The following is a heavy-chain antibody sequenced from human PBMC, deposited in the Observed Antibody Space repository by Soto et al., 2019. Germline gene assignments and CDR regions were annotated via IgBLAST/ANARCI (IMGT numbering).Heavy chain of an antibody. J-gene: IGHJ4*02. CDR3: ATETSGSYVY. CDR1: GFTFSNYA. V-gene: IGHV3-23*01. Sequence: GGSLRLSCAASGFTFSNYAVTWVRQAPGKGLEWVSTISGSGGSTYYADSVKGRFTISRDNSKNTLYLQMNSLRAEDTAVYYCATETSGSYVYWGQGTLVTVSS. D-gene: IGHD1-26*01. CDR2: ISGSGGST.